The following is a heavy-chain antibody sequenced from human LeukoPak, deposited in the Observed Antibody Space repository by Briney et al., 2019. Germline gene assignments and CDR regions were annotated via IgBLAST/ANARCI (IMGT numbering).Heavy chain of an antibody. CDR1: GGSISSYY. D-gene: IGHD5-24*01. J-gene: IGHJ4*02. CDR3: ARARDGYIFDY. CDR2: IYYSGST. V-gene: IGHV4-59*01. Sequence: SETLSLTCTVSGGSISSYYWSWIRQPPGKGLERIGYIYYSGSTNYNPSPKSRVTISVDTSKNQFSLKLSSVTAADTAVYYCARARDGYIFDYWGQGTLVTVSS.